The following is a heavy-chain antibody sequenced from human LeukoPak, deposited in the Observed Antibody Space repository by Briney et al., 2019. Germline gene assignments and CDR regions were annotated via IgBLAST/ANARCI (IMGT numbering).Heavy chain of an antibody. CDR1: GYTFTGYY. D-gene: IGHD3-10*01. Sequence: ASVKVSCKASGYTFTGYYMHWVRQAPGQGLEWMGRINPNSGGTNYAQKFQGRVTMTRDTSISTAYMELSRLRSDDTAVYYCARNVLLWFGELSKESNWFDPWGQGTLVTVSS. CDR3: ARNVLLWFGELSKESNWFDP. V-gene: IGHV1-2*06. CDR2: INPNSGGT. J-gene: IGHJ5*02.